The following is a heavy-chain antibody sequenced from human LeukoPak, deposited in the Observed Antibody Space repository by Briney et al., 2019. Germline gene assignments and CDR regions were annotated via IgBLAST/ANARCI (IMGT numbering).Heavy chain of an antibody. Sequence: ASVKVSCKASGYTFTSYGISWVRQAPGQGLEWMGWMNPNSGNTGYAQKFQGRVTMTRNTSISTAYMELSSLRSEDTAVYYCARGPDYDFWSGYYRMGWFDPWGQGTLVTVSS. CDR1: GYTFTSYG. V-gene: IGHV1-8*02. CDR2: MNPNSGNT. CDR3: ARGPDYDFWSGYYRMGWFDP. J-gene: IGHJ5*02. D-gene: IGHD3-3*01.